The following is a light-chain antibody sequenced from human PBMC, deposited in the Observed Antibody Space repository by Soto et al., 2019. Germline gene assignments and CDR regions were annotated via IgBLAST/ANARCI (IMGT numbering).Light chain of an antibody. CDR2: SNN. Sequence: SVLTQPPSASGTPGQRVTISCSGSSSNIGSNTVNWYQQLPGTAPKLLIYSNNERPSGVADRFSGSKSGTSASLAISGLQSEDEADFYCAAWDDSLNAYVIGTGTKVIVL. CDR3: AAWDDSLNAYV. CDR1: SSNIGSNT. J-gene: IGLJ1*01. V-gene: IGLV1-44*01.